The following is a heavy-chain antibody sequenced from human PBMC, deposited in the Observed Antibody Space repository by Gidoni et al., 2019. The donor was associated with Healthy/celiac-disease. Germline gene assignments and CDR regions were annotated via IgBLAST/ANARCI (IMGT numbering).Heavy chain of an antibody. J-gene: IGHJ4*02. D-gene: IGHD3-10*01. V-gene: IGHV4-39*01. CDR3: ASSPYGSGSYPHFDY. CDR2: IYYSGST. Sequence: QLPLQESGPGLVKPSETLSLTCTVSGCSISISSYYWGWIRQPPGKGLEWIGSIYYSGSTYYNPSRKSRVTISVDTSKNQFSLKLSSVTAADTAVYYCASSPYGSGSYPHFDYWGQGTLVTVSS. CDR1: GCSISISSYY.